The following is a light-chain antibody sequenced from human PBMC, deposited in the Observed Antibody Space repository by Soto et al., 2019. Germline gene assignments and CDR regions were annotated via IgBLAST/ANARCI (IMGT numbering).Light chain of an antibody. CDR2: EVS. CDR3: SSYRRTSTLV. J-gene: IGLJ1*01. Sequence: QSALTQPASVSGSPGQSITISCTGTSSDVGGYNYVSWYQQHPGKAPKLMIYEVSNRPSGVSNRFSGSKSGNTASLSISGLQAEDEAEYYCSSYRRTSTLVFGTGTKVTVL. V-gene: IGLV2-14*01. CDR1: SSDVGGYNY.